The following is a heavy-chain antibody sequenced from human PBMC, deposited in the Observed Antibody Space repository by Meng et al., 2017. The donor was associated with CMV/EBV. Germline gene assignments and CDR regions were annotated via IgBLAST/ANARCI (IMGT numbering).Heavy chain of an antibody. D-gene: IGHD6-6*01. V-gene: IGHV3-30*02. CDR1: GFTFSSYG. CDR2: IRYDGSNK. J-gene: IGHJ4*02. CDR3: AKDRIAARPPPRAPRPTPIDY. Sequence: GESLKISCAASGFTFSSYGMHWVRQAPGKGLEWVAFIRYDGSNKYYADSVKGRFTISRDNSKNTLYLQMNSLRAEDTAVYYCAKDRIAARPPPRAPRPTPIDYWGQGTLVTVSS.